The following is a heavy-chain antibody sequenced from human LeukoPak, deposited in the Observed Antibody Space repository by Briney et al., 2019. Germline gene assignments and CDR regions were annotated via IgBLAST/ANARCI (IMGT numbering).Heavy chain of an antibody. CDR2: MYHTGNI. D-gene: IGHD3-22*01. V-gene: IGHV4-39*07. Sequence: SETLSLTCTVSGGSISSRNYYWGWIRQPPGKGLEWIGSMYHTGNIYHNPSLKSRVTILVDTSKNQFSLKLSSVTAADTAVYFCARGDYYYNSGYYPYYFDYWDQGTLVTVSS. CDR1: GGSISSRNYY. J-gene: IGHJ4*02. CDR3: ARGDYYYNSGYYPYYFDY.